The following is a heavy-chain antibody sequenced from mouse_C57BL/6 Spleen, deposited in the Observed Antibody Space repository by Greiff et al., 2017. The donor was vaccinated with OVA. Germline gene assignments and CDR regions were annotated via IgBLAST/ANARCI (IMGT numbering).Heavy chain of an antibody. V-gene: IGHV1-26*01. CDR2: INPNNGGT. Sequence: VQLQQSGPELVKPGASVKISCKASGYTFTDYYMNWVKQSHGQSLEWIGDINPNNGGTSYNQKFKGKATLTVDKSSSTAYMELRSLTSEDSAVYYCARSDYSNPAWFAYWGQGTLVTVSA. J-gene: IGHJ3*01. CDR1: GYTFTDYY. CDR3: ARSDYSNPAWFAY. D-gene: IGHD2-5*01.